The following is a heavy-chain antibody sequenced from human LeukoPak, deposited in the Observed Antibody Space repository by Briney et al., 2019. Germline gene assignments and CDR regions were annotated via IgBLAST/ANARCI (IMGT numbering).Heavy chain of an antibody. CDR2: INHSGST. CDR1: AGSFISSSHH. CDR3: ARSFIRQLLWFGDKIQNNWFDP. Sequence: PSETLSLTCTVSAGSFISSSHHWGWIRQSPGKGLEWIGEINHSGSTNYNPSLRSRVTISVDTSKNQFSLKLSSVTAADTAVYYCARSFIRQLLWFGDKIQNNWFDPWGQGTLVTVSS. V-gene: IGHV4-39*07. D-gene: IGHD3-10*01. J-gene: IGHJ5*02.